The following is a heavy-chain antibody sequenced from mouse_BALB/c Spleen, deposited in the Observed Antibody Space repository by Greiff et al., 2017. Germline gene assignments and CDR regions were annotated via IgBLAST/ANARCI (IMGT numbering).Heavy chain of an antibody. D-gene: IGHD1-1*01. CDR1: GFSLTSYG. CDR2: IWAGGST. CDR3: ARDDYYGSRGPSDY. Sequence: QVQLQQSGPGLVAPSQSLSITCTVSGFSLTSYGVHWVRQPPGKGLEWMGLIWAGGSTNYNSALMSRMSISTDNSKSQVFLKMNSLQTDDTAMYYCARDDYYGSRGPSDYWGQGTTLTVSS. V-gene: IGHV2-9*02. J-gene: IGHJ2*01.